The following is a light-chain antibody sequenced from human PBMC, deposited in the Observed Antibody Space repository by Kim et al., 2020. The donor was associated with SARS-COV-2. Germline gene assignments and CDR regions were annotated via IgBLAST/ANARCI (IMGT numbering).Light chain of an antibody. CDR2: DVT. CDR3: SSYTRTTTLV. V-gene: IGLV2-14*03. CDR1: SSDVGGYNY. Sequence: LTQPASVSGSPGQSITISCTGTSSDVGGYNYVSWYQQHPGKAPKLMIHDVTNRPSGVSDRFSGSKSGNTASLTISGLQTEDEADYYCSSYTRTTTLVFGGGTQLTVL. J-gene: IGLJ2*01.